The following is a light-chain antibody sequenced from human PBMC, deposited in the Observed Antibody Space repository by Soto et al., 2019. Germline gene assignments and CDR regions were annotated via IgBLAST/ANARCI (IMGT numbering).Light chain of an antibody. V-gene: IGLV2-14*03. CDR2: DVS. CDR1: SSDVGGYNY. J-gene: IGLJ1*01. Sequence: QSALTQPASVSGSPGQSITISCTGTSSDVGGYNYVSWYQHHPGKAPKLMIYDVSNRPSGVSNRSSGSKSGNTASLTISGLPPEDEADYYCSSYTTSNTRQIVLGTGTKVTVL. CDR3: SSYTTSNTRQIV.